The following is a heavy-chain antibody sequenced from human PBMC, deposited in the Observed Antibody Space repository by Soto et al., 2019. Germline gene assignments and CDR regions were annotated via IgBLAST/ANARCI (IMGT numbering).Heavy chain of an antibody. CDR2: ITGADDTK. CDR1: GFTFKNYV. D-gene: IGHD3-22*01. J-gene: IGHJ6*02. CDR3: ARDPVSGYELNFYGLDV. Sequence: LESGGGLVQPGGSLRLSCGLSGFTFKNYVMSWVRQTPEKGLEWVASITGADDTKHYADSVKGRFAISRDNSRTTVYLQMNSLRGDDTALYYCARDPVSGYELNFYGLDVWGQGTTVTVSS. V-gene: IGHV3-23*01.